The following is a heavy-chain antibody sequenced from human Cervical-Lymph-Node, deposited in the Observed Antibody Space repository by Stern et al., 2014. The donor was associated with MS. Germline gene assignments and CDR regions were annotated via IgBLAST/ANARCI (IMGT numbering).Heavy chain of an antibody. CDR1: GFTFTTYW. CDR2: IKHDGSEE. CDR3: ARNAYGDLSYWYFDL. D-gene: IGHD4-17*01. V-gene: IGHV3-7*01. Sequence: EVQLVESGGGLVQPGGSLRLSCAASGFTFTTYWMSWVRRAPGKGLEWVANIKHDGSEEYYVDSVKGRFTISRDDAKTSLYLQMDSLRAEDTAVYYCARNAYGDLSYWYFDLWGRGTLVTVSS. J-gene: IGHJ2*01.